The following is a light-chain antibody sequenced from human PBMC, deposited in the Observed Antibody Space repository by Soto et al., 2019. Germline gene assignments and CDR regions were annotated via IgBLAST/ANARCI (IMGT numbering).Light chain of an antibody. J-gene: IGKJ5*01. CDR3: QQYHSDPIT. CDR1: QSVLYSSNNKNY. V-gene: IGKV4-1*01. Sequence: DMVMTQSTDSLAVSLGERATINCKSSQSVLYSSNNKNYLAWYQQKPGQPPKLHIYWASTRESGVPDRFSGSGSGTDFTLTISSLQAEDVAVYYCQQYHSDPITFGQRTRLAIK. CDR2: WAS.